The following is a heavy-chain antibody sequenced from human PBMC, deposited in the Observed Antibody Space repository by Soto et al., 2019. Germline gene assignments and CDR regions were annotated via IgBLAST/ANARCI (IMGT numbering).Heavy chain of an antibody. J-gene: IGHJ4*02. Sequence: QITLKESGPTLVKSTQTLTLTCTFSGFSLTTDGEGVGWVXXXXXXALEWLALIYWDDDERYSPSLKTRLTITKDISRNQVVLVMTSMEPVDTGTYFCAHSRNLITEDAQVGDFDYWGQGT. D-gene: IGHD1-26*01. CDR1: GFSLTTDGEG. CDR2: IYWDDDE. CDR3: AHSRNLITEDAQVGDFDY. V-gene: IGHV2-5*02.